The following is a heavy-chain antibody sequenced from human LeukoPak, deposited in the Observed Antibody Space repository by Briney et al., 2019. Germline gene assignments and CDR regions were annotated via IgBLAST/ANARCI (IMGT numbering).Heavy chain of an antibody. CDR3: ARDGGWLQTQNHYYYHGMDV. V-gene: IGHV1-69*04. D-gene: IGHD5-24*01. Sequence: SVKVSCKASGGTFSAYAITWVRQAPGQGLEWMGRILPIFDMANYAQKFQGRVTITADKSTRTAYMELSSLRSDDTAVYYCARDGGWLQTQNHYYYHGMDVRGKGTTVTVSS. CDR1: GGTFSAYA. CDR2: ILPIFDMA. J-gene: IGHJ6*04.